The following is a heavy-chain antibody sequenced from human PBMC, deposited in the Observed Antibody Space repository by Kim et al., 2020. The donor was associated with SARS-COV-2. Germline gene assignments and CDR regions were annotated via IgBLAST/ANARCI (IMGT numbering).Heavy chain of an antibody. V-gene: IGHV1-18*01. CDR1: GYTFTSYG. J-gene: IGHJ6*02. D-gene: IGHD6-6*01. CDR3: ARDDPYSSSGSLDV. Sequence: ASVKVSCKASGYTFTSYGISWVRQAPGQGLEWMGWISAYNGNTNYAQKLQGRVTMTTDTSTSTAYMELRSLRSDDTAVYYCARDDPYSSSGSLDVWGQGTTVTVSS. CDR2: ISAYNGNT.